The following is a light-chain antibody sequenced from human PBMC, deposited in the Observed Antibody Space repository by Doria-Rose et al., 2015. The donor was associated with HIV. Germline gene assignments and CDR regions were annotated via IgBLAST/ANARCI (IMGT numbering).Light chain of an antibody. Sequence: TQSPSSLSASIGDRVTITCRASQTVSTYLNWFQQEPGKAPKLLIHAASRLQSGVPSGFSGSGSGTDFTLTISGLQPGDFATYYCQQTYSSPPWTFGQGTKVEMK. CDR1: QTVSTY. CDR2: AAS. J-gene: IGKJ1*01. CDR3: QQTYSSPPWT. V-gene: IGKV1-39*01.